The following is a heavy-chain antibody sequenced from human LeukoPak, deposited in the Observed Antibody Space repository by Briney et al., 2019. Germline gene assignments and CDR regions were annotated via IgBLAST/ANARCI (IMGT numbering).Heavy chain of an antibody. CDR1: GGSISRGRYD. CDR2: IKTSGSP. V-gene: IGHV4-61*02. Sequence: PSQTLSLTCTVSGGSISRGRYDWGWIRQPAGKGLEWGGGIKTSGSPNYNPSLKSRVTISVDTSKNQFSLKLSSVTAADTAVYYCARQGQGYDFWSGRGDAFDIWGQGTMVTVSS. CDR3: ARQGQGYDFWSGRGDAFDI. J-gene: IGHJ3*02. D-gene: IGHD3-3*01.